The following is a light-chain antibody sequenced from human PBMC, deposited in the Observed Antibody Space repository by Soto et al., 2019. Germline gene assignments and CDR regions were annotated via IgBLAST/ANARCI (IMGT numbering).Light chain of an antibody. CDR2: DVS. J-gene: IGLJ2*01. Sequence: QSVLTQPASVSGSPGQSITISCTGTSSNVGGHNSVSWYQQHPGKAPQLLIYDVSYRTSGGSYRFSGSKSRNKASLTISGLQVADGADYHCRSYISSSSAPVVFGGGTQLTV. CDR3: RSYISSSSAPVV. CDR1: SSNVGGHNS. V-gene: IGLV2-14*01.